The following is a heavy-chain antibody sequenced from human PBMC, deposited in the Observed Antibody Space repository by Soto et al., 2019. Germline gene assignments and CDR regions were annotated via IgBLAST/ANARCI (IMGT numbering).Heavy chain of an antibody. J-gene: IGHJ4*02. V-gene: IGHV3-72*01. Sequence: GGSWRSSVGGSEFALGPHCIDGGRRAPGKGWEWVGRSRDKTQGYSTAYAASLKGRFTTSRDESNISVYLQMNSLKTAYTAVYYCVRATDGSDSSGYTRCFDYWGQGTLVTVSS. CDR1: EFALGPHC. CDR3: VRATDGSDSSGYTRCFDY. D-gene: IGHD3-22*01. CDR2: SRDKTQGYST.